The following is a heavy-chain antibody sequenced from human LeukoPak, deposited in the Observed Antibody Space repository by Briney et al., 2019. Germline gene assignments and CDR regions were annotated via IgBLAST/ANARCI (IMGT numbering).Heavy chain of an antibody. V-gene: IGHV4-59*01. Sequence: SGTLSLTCTVSGGSISSYYGSWIRQPPGKGLEWIGYIYYSGSTNYNPSLKSRVTISLDTSKKQFSLRLSSVTAAVTAVYYCARERVGGNYADYWGQGILVTVSS. CDR3: ARERVGGNYADY. J-gene: IGHJ4*02. CDR1: GGSISSYY. D-gene: IGHD4-23*01. CDR2: IYYSGST.